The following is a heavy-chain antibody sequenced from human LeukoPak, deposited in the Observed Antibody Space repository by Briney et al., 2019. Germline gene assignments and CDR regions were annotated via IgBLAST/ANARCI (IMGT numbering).Heavy chain of an antibody. D-gene: IGHD2-2*01. CDR2: INWNGGST. CDR1: GFTFDDYG. Sequence: GGSLRLSCAASGFTFDDYGMSWVRQAPGKGLEWVSGINWNGGSTGYADSVKGRFTISRDNAKNSLYLQMNSLRAEDTAVYYCAKDHQYLYYFDYWGQGTLVTVSS. CDR3: AKDHQYLYYFDY. J-gene: IGHJ4*02. V-gene: IGHV3-20*04.